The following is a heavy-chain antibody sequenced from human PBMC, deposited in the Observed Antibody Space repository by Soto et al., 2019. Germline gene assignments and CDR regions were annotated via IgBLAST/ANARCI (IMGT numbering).Heavy chain of an antibody. Sequence: ASVKVSCKASGYTFTGYYMHWVRQAPGQGLEWMGWINPNSGGTNYAQKFQGWVTMTRDTSISTAYMELSRLRSDDTAVYYCAREIETPAAAGYYYYYYGMDVWGQGTTVTVSS. CDR2: INPNSGGT. J-gene: IGHJ6*02. CDR1: GYTFTGYY. V-gene: IGHV1-2*04. D-gene: IGHD6-13*01. CDR3: AREIETPAAAGYYYYYYGMDV.